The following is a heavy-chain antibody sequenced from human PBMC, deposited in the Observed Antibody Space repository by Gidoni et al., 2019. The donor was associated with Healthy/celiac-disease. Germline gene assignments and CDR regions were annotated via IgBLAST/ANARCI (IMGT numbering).Heavy chain of an antibody. D-gene: IGHD3-3*01. V-gene: IGHV1-69*02. J-gene: IGHJ4*02. Sequence: QVQLVQSGAEVKKPGSSVKVSCKASGGTFSSYTISWVRQAPGQGLEWMGRIIPILGIANYAQKFQGRVTITADKSTSTAYMELSSLRSEDTAVYYCARENTIFGVVIKDYWGQGTLVTVSS. CDR1: GGTFSSYT. CDR3: ARENTIFGVVIKDY. CDR2: IIPILGIA.